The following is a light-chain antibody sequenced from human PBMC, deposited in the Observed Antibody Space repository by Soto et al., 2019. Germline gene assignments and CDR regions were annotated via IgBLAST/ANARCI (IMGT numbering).Light chain of an antibody. Sequence: IQLTQSPSSLSASVGDRVTITCRASQGISSYLAWYQQNPGKAPKLLIYAASTLQSGVPSRFSGSGSATDFTLTISSLQPEDFATYYCQQLNSYPYTFGQGTKLEIK. V-gene: IGKV1-9*01. CDR2: AAS. J-gene: IGKJ2*01. CDR3: QQLNSYPYT. CDR1: QGISSY.